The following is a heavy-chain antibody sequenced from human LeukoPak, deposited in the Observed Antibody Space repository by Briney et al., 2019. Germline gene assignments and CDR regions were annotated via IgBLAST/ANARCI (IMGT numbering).Heavy chain of an antibody. J-gene: IGHJ4*02. CDR2: IYNSGST. CDR1: GGSISSYY. V-gene: IGHV4-59*01. Sequence: SETLSLTCTVSGGSISSYYWSWIRQPPGKGLEWIGHIYNSGSTNYSPSLKSRVTISVDTSKNQFSLKLSSVTAADTAVYYCARFKRAGGWSYFDSGGQGTLVTVS. D-gene: IGHD6-19*01. CDR3: ARFKRAGGWSYFDS.